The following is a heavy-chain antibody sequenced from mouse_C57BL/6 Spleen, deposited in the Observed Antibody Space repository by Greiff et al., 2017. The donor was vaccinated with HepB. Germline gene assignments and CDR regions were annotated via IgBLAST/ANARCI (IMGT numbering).Heavy chain of an antibody. Sequence: VKLQQPGAELVKPGASVKLSCKASGYTFTSYWMHWVKQRPGQGLEWIGMIHPNSGSTNYNEKFKSKATLTVDKSSSTAYMQLSSLTSEDSAVYYCATLTGTSYYFDYWGQGTTLTVSS. CDR3: ATLTGTSYYFDY. V-gene: IGHV1-64*01. D-gene: IGHD4-1*01. J-gene: IGHJ2*01. CDR1: GYTFTSYW. CDR2: IHPNSGST.